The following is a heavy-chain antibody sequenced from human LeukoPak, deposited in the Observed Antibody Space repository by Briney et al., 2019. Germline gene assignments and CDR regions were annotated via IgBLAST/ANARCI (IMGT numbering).Heavy chain of an antibody. V-gene: IGHV1-18*01. J-gene: IGHJ4*02. Sequence: ASVKVSCKASGYTFTSCGISWVRQAPGQGLEWMGWISAYNGNTNYAQKLQGRVTMTTDTSTSTAYMELRSLRSDDTAVYYCARDVAAAGTPHFDYWGQGTLVTVSS. CDR1: GYTFTSCG. CDR3: ARDVAAAGTPHFDY. D-gene: IGHD6-13*01. CDR2: ISAYNGNT.